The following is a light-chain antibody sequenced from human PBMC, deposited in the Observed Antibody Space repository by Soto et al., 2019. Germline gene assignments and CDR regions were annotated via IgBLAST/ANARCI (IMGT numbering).Light chain of an antibody. J-gene: IGKJ2*01. Sequence: DIVMTQSPLSLPVTPGEPASISCRSSQRLLHSNGYTYLDWYLQRPGQSPQLLIYLGFNRASGVPDRFSGSGSGTYFTLKISRVEAEDVGVYYCMQGLQTFYTFGQGTKLEIK. CDR2: LGF. V-gene: IGKV2-28*01. CDR1: QRLLHSNGYTY. CDR3: MQGLQTFYT.